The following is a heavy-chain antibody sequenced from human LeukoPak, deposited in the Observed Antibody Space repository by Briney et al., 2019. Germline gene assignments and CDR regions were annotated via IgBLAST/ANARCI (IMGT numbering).Heavy chain of an antibody. D-gene: IGHD5-12*01. CDR1: GFTFSSYG. CDR3: ARHTGYDFAFDY. V-gene: IGHV3-33*01. CDR2: IWYDGSNK. J-gene: IGHJ4*02. Sequence: PGGSLRLSCAASGFTFSSYGMHWVRQAPGKGLEWVAVIWYDGSNKYYADSVKGRFTISRDNSKNTLFLQMNSLRAEDTAVYYCARHTGYDFAFDYWGQGTLVTVSS.